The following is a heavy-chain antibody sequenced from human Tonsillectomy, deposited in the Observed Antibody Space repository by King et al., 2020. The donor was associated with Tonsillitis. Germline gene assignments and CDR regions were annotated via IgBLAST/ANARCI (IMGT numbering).Heavy chain of an antibody. CDR1: GFTFSSYA. V-gene: IGHV3-23*01. D-gene: IGHD3-3*01. CDR3: ARTHYDFWSGYYTFSDY. CDR2: ICGNGGST. Sequence: VQLLESGGGLVQPGGSLRLSCAASGFTFSSYAMSWVRQAPGKGLEWVSAICGNGGSTYYADSVKGRFTISRDNSKNTLYLQMNSLRAEDTAVYYCARTHYDFWSGYYTFSDYWGQGTLVTVSS. J-gene: IGHJ4*02.